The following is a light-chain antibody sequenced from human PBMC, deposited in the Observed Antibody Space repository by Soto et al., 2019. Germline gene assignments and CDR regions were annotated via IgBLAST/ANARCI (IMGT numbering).Light chain of an antibody. V-gene: IGKV3-20*01. J-gene: IGKJ2*01. CDR2: GAS. CDR1: QSVSSNY. CDR3: QQYSKSLPYT. Sequence: EIVLTQSPGTLSLSPGERATLSCRASQSVSSNYLAWYQQKPGQAPRLLIYGASGRATGIPDRFSGSGSGTDFTLTISRLEPEDFAVYYCQQYSKSLPYTFGQGTKLEI.